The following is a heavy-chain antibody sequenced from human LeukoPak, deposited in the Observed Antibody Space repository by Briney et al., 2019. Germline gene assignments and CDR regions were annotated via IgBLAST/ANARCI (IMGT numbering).Heavy chain of an antibody. J-gene: IGHJ4*02. Sequence: GGALRLSCAASGFTFSSYAMSWVRQAPGKGLEWVSAISGSGGSTYYADSVKGRFTISRDNSKNTLYLQMNSLRAEDTAVYYCAKGGYCSSTSCYSPSYSNYDYWGQGTLVTVSS. CDR1: GFTFSSYA. V-gene: IGHV3-23*01. CDR3: AKGGYCSSTSCYSPSYSNYDY. D-gene: IGHD2-2*01. CDR2: ISGSGGST.